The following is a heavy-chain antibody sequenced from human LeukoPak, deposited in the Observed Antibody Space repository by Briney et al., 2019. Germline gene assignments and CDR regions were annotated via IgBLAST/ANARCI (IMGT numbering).Heavy chain of an antibody. D-gene: IGHD2-15*01. CDR3: ARDPIGSRWPYYFDH. Sequence: ASVKVSCKASGYTFTTYAMHWVRQAPGQRLEWMGWINAGNGNTKYSQKFQARVTITRDTSASTAYMELSSLRSEDTAVYYCARDPIGSRWPYYFDHWGQGTLVTVSS. J-gene: IGHJ4*02. CDR1: GYTFTTYA. V-gene: IGHV1-3*01. CDR2: INAGNGNT.